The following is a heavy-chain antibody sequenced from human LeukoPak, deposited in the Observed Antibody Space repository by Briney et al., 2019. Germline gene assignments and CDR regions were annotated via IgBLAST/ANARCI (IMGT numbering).Heavy chain of an antibody. Sequence: GGSLRLSCVASGFTFSSSWMTWVRQAPGKGLEWVANIKQDGRETYYVDSVQGRFTISRDNAKNSLYLQMNSLRVEDTAVYYCARPGLYCSGGSCYPFENWGQGNLVTVSS. J-gene: IGHJ4*02. CDR1: GFTFSSSW. CDR3: ARPGLYCSGGSCYPFEN. D-gene: IGHD2-15*01. V-gene: IGHV3-7*03. CDR2: IKQDGRET.